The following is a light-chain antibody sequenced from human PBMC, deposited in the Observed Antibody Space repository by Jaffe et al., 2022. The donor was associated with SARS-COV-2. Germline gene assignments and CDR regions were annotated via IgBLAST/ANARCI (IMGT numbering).Light chain of an antibody. V-gene: IGLV2-23*01. Sequence: QSALTQPASVSGSPGQSITISCTGTSNDVGNYNLVSWYQQHPGKAPKLLISENFQRPSGISYRFSGSKSGNTASLAISDLQPGDEAHYYCCSYAGDTTWVFGGGTKLTVL. CDR3: CSYAGDTTWV. J-gene: IGLJ3*02. CDR2: ENF. CDR1: SNDVGNYNL.